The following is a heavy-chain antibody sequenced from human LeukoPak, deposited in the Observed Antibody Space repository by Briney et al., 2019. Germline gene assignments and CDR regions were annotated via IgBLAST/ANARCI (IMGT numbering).Heavy chain of an antibody. D-gene: IGHD3-22*01. CDR3: ARGILGYYYFDL. CDR2: IHHRGAT. V-gene: IGHV4-34*01. J-gene: IGHJ2*01. CDR1: GGSFSGYY. Sequence: SETLSLTCVVSGGSFSGYYWSWIRQAPGKGLEWIGEIHHRGATNYKPSLRSRVTISGDTSKNQFSLTLTSVTAADTAVYYCARGILGYYYFDLWGRGTLVTVSS.